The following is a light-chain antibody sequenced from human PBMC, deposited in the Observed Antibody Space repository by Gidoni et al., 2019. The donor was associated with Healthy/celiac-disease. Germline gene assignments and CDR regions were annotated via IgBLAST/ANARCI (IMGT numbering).Light chain of an antibody. CDR3: KQLSNWIT. CDR2: EAP. CDR1: QSVSSY. J-gene: IGKJ5*01. Sequence: EIVLTPSPSTLSLSPVERATLSCRASQSVSSYLAWYQQKPGQDPRRFIYEAPNRATGITARCSGSGSGTDFTRTISSLEPEDFAVYYCKQLSNWITFGQGTRLEIK. V-gene: IGKV3-11*01.